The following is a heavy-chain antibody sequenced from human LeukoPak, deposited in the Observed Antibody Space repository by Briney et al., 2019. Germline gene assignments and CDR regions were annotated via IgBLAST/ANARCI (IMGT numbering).Heavy chain of an antibody. D-gene: IGHD1-26*01. V-gene: IGHV3-66*01. CDR1: GFTVSSNY. J-gene: IGHJ4*02. CDR3: AKVMPSGSYYY. Sequence: GGSLRLSCVASGFTVSSNYMSWVRQAPGKGLEWVSVIYSGGSTYYADSVKGRFTISRDNSKNTLYLQMNSLRAEDTAVYYCAKVMPSGSYYYWGQGTLVTVSS. CDR2: IYSGGST.